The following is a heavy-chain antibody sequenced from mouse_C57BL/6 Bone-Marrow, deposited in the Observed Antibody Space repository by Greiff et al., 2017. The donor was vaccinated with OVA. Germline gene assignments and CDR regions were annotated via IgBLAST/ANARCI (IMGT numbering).Heavy chain of an antibody. CDR1: GFTFTDYY. CDR2: IRNKANGYTT. Sequence: EVKLVESGGGLVQPGGSLSLSCAASGFTFTDYYMSWVRQPPGKALEWLGFIRNKANGYTTEYSASVKGRFTISRDNSQSILYLQMNALRAEDSATYDRARYRRILGYFDVWGTGTTVTVSS. CDR3: ARYRRILGYFDV. V-gene: IGHV7-3*01. J-gene: IGHJ1*03.